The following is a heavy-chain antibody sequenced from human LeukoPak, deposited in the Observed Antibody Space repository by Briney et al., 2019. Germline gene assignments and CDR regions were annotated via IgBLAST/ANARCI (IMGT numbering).Heavy chain of an antibody. CDR2: ITAGGDDT. J-gene: IGHJ4*02. D-gene: IGHD2-8*02. V-gene: IGHV3-23*01. CDR1: GFSFSNYA. Sequence: GGSLRLSCTTSGFSFSNYAMSWVRQSPGKGLEWITAITAGGDDTYHADSVKGRFTISRDNSKNTLYLEMSSLRVEDSAIYYCAKGSASGRPYYFDYWGQGTLVTVSS. CDR3: AKGSASGRPYYFDY.